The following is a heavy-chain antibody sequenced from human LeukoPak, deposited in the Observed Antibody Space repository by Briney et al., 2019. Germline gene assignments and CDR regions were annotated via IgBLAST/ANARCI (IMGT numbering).Heavy chain of an antibody. D-gene: IGHD6-19*01. Sequence: GESLKFSCKGSGYSFTNYWIGWVRQMPGRGLEWMGIIYPGDSDTRYSPSFQGQVTISADKSVSTVYLQWGSLKASDTAMYYCARQGSNSGWYVDYWGQGTLVTVSS. V-gene: IGHV5-51*01. CDR1: GYSFTNYW. CDR2: IYPGDSDT. CDR3: ARQGSNSGWYVDY. J-gene: IGHJ4*02.